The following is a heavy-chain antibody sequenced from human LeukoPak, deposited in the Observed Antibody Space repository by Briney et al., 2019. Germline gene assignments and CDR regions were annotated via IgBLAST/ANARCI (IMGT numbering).Heavy chain of an antibody. J-gene: IGHJ4*02. CDR1: GFTFSSYW. CDR3: ARDPVGAPSIDY. Sequence: GGSLRLSSAASGFTFSSYWMHSVRQAPGRGLVWVSYINTDGSSTNYADSVKGRFTISRDNAKNTLYLQMNSLRGEDTAVYYCARDPVGAPSIDYWGQGTLLTVSS. CDR2: INTDGSST. V-gene: IGHV3-74*01. D-gene: IGHD1-26*01.